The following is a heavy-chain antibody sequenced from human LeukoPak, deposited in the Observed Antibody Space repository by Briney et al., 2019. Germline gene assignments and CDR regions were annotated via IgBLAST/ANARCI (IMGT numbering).Heavy chain of an antibody. CDR2: IYYSGST. Sequence: SETLSLTCTVSGGSISSSSYYWGWIRQPPGKGLEWIGSIYYSGSTYYNPSLKSRVTISVDTSKNQFSLKLSSVTAADTAVYYCARSPKSRPRSYGDYWGQGTLVTVSS. CDR3: ARSPKSRPRSYGDY. J-gene: IGHJ4*02. V-gene: IGHV4-39*01. D-gene: IGHD1-26*01. CDR1: GGSISSSSYY.